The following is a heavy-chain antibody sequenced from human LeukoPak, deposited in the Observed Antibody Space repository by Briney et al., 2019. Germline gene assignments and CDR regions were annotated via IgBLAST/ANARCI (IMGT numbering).Heavy chain of an antibody. CDR1: GYTFTSYA. J-gene: IGHJ4*02. Sequence: GASVKVSCKASGYTFTSYAMRWVRQAPRQRLEWMGWINAGNGNTKYSQEFQGRVTMTRDTSISTAYMELSRLRSDDTAAYYCARETYCSSTSCYAGPKSDYWGQGTLVTVSS. CDR3: ARETYCSSTSCYAGPKSDY. CDR2: INAGNGNT. V-gene: IGHV1-3*01. D-gene: IGHD2-2*01.